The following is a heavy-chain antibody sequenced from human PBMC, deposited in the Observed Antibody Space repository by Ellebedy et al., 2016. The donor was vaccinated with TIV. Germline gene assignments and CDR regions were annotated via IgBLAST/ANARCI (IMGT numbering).Heavy chain of an antibody. Sequence: PGGSLRLSCAASGSTFSKYGMHWVRQAPGKGLEWVADIWYDGSNIYYADSVKGRFTISRDNSKNTLYLRMNSLRAEDTAVYYCAKARSGETTRYYFDYWGQGTLVTVSS. J-gene: IGHJ4*02. CDR1: GSTFSKYG. CDR2: IWYDGSNI. CDR3: AKARSGETTRYYFDY. D-gene: IGHD1-14*01. V-gene: IGHV3-33*06.